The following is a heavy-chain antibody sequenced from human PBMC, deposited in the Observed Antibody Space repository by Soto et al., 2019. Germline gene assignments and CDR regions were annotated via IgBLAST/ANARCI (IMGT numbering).Heavy chain of an antibody. J-gene: IGHJ4*02. CDR1: GGSISSGGYY. CDR2: IYYSGTT. CDR3: ARVGLHNYGIDY. D-gene: IGHD3-16*01. V-gene: IGHV4-31*03. Sequence: SETLSLTCTVSGGSISSGGYYWSWIRQPPGKGLEWIGYIYYSGTTNYNPSLKSRVAISVDTSKNQFSLKLSSVTAADTAVYYCARVGLHNYGIDYWGQGTLVTVSS.